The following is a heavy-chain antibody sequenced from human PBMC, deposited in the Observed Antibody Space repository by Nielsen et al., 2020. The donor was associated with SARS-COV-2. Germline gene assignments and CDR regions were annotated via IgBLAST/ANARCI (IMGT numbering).Heavy chain of an antibody. D-gene: IGHD4-11*01. CDR2: IDARGSYN. Sequence: ESLKISCMRPGSGFTNSWINWVRQTSGKGLEWIGRIDARGSYNIYSPSFKGHVTMSVDRSRSTAYLQWNSLEASDTATIYCATHWPSNSYSDSWGQGTRVTVSS. V-gene: IGHV5-10-1*01. J-gene: IGHJ4*02. CDR3: ATHWPSNSYSDS. CDR1: GSGFTNSW.